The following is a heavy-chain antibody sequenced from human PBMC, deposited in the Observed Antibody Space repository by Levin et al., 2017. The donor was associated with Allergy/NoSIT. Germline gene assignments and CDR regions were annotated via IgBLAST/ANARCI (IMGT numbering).Heavy chain of an antibody. CDR2: IDESGTT. D-gene: IGHD7-27*01. CDR1: GGSFQGYY. J-gene: IGHJ3*02. V-gene: IGHV4-34*01. CDR3: SRWNWGPDAFDI. Sequence: SQTLSLTCVVYGGSFQGYYWSWLRPPPGQGLECIGDIDESGTTNYNPSLKSRVTISMDTSRNQFSLNLSSVTAAVTAVHFCSRWNWGPDAFDIWGPGALVTVSS.